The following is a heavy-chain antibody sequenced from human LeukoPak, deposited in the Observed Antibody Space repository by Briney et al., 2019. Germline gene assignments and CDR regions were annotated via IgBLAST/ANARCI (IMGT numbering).Heavy chain of an antibody. Sequence: PETLSRTCTVSRGFNRSYYWSWLRQPPGKGLEWIGYIYYRGSTNHNPSLKSRVTISVDTSRNQFSLKLTSVTAADTVVYYCARACGGYSFDYWGQGTLVTVSS. D-gene: IGHD6-13*01. CDR1: RGFNRSYY. V-gene: IGHV4-59*01. J-gene: IGHJ4*02. CDR2: IYYRGST. CDR3: ARACGGYSFDY.